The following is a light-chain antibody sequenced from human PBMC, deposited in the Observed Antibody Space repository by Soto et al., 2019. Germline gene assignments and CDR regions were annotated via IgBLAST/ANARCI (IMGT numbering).Light chain of an antibody. Sequence: QSVLTQPPSASGTPGQRVTISCSGSGSNIGSNTLNWYQQLPGTAPKLLIYSNSLRPSGVPDRFSGSKSGTSGSLAISGLQSEDETDYYCASWDDSLNAVVFGGWTKLTVL. V-gene: IGLV1-44*01. CDR3: ASWDDSLNAVV. CDR1: GSNIGSNT. CDR2: SNS. J-gene: IGLJ2*01.